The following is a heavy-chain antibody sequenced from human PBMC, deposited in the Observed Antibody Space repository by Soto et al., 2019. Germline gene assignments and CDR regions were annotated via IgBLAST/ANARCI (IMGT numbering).Heavy chain of an antibody. Sequence: SETLSLTCTVSGGSINSRGYYWTWIRQHPGKGLEWIGNIYYSGSIHFNPSLKSRLTMLVDTSENQFSLKLTSVTAADTAVYYCARQSESTGYFYGWFDPWGQGTLVTVSA. J-gene: IGHJ5*02. CDR1: GGSINSRGYY. D-gene: IGHD3-9*01. CDR3: ARQSESTGYFYGWFDP. CDR2: IYYSGSI. V-gene: IGHV4-31*03.